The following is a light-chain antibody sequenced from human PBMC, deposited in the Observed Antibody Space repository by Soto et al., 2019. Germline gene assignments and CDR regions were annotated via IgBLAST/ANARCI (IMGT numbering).Light chain of an antibody. CDR2: DAS. CDR3: QQFNSYSWT. CDR1: QSVSSW. Sequence: IRTPQSPSSLSATVGDRVTITFRASQSVSSWLAWYQQKAGKAPKLLIYDASSLESGVPSRFSGSGSGTEFTLTISSLQPDDFATYYCQQFNSYSWTFGQGTKVDIK. J-gene: IGKJ1*01. V-gene: IGKV1-5*01.